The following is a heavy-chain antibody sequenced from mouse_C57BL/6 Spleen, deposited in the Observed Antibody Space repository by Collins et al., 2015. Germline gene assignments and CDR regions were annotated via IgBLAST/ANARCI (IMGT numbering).Heavy chain of an antibody. Sequence: QVQPQQPGAELVKPGASVKLSCKASGYTFTSYWMHWVKQRPGQGLEWIGMIHPNSGSTNYNEKFKSKATLTVDKSSSTAYMQLSSLTSEDSAVYYCARGPYGYAFDYWGQGTTLTVSS. CDR3: ARGPYGYAFDY. CDR1: GYTFTSYW. CDR2: IHPNSGST. J-gene: IGHJ2*01. D-gene: IGHD2-2*01. V-gene: IGHV1-64*01.